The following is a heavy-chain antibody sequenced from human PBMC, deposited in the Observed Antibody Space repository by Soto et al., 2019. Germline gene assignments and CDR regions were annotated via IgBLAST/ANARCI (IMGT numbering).Heavy chain of an antibody. D-gene: IGHD6-19*01. CDR2: IKHSGRT. Sequence: SETLSLTCAVYGGSFRCYYWSWIRQPPGKGLELISEIKHSGRTNYNPSRKSRVTISVDTSKKQLSLKLSSVTAADTAVYYCARDYSGASTFDYWGQGTLVTVSS. CDR1: GGSFRCYY. V-gene: IGHV4-34*01. CDR3: ARDYSGASTFDY. J-gene: IGHJ4*02.